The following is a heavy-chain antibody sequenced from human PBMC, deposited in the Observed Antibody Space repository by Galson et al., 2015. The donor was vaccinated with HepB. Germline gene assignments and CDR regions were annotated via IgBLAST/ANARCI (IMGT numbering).Heavy chain of an antibody. D-gene: IGHD3/OR15-3a*01. CDR2: INWNDDK. CDR3: ARSLGLVGPYFDY. Sequence: PALVKPTQTLTLTRTFSGFSLRVSGMGVGWIRQPPGKALEWLAFINWNDDKRYNPSLKNRHTIIKDTFKNQVVLRMTNMDPADTATYYCARSLGLVGPYFDYWGQGSPITVSS. CDR1: GFSLRVSGMG. V-gene: IGHV2-5*01. J-gene: IGHJ4*02.